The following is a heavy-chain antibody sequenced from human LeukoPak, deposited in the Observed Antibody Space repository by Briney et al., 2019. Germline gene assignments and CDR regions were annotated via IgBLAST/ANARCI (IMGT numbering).Heavy chain of an antibody. J-gene: IGHJ4*02. Sequence: ALVKVSCKASGGTFSSYAISWVRQAPGQGLEWMGGIIPLFGTANYAQKFRGTVTITAEESTSTAYMELSSLRSEDTAVYYCAREWGHDSSGYYYGYWGQGTLVAVSS. CDR1: GGTFSSYA. D-gene: IGHD3-22*01. V-gene: IGHV1-69*13. CDR3: AREWGHDSSGYYYGY. CDR2: IIPLFGTA.